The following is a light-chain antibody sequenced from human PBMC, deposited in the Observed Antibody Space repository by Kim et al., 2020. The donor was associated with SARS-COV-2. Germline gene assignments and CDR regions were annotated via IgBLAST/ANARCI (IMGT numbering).Light chain of an antibody. CDR2: KAS. Sequence: DIQMTQSPSTLSASVGDRVTITCRASQSINGWLAWYQQKPGKAPNLLIYKASNLESGVPSRFSGSGSGTEFTLTISSLQPDDFATYYCQQYNSYSWEFGQGTKVDIK. V-gene: IGKV1-5*03. CDR3: QQYNSYSWE. CDR1: QSINGW. J-gene: IGKJ1*01.